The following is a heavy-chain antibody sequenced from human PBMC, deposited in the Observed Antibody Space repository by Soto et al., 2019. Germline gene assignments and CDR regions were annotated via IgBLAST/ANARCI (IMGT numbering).Heavy chain of an antibody. CDR1: GFTFNIYA. Sequence: PGGSLRLSCAASGFTFNIYAMTWVRQAPGKGLEWVSAISRYGDITYYADSVEGRFSISRDNSKNTLDLLMNSLRVEDTALYYCARDGQYRTDGFDIWGQGTMVTVSS. CDR3: ARDGQYRTDGFDI. D-gene: IGHD5-12*01. V-gene: IGHV3-23*01. CDR2: ISRYGDIT. J-gene: IGHJ3*02.